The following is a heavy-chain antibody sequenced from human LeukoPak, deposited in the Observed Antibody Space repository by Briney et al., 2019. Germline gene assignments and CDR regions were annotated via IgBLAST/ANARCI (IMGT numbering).Heavy chain of an antibody. CDR1: GFTFSNHG. Sequence: SGGSLRLSCAASGFTFSNHGMHWVRQAPGKGPEWVALIWYDGSNKYYGDSVKGRFTISRDNSRNTVYLQMNSLRAEDTGVYYCARDRLEAVTDDDYLDYWGQGTLVTVSS. J-gene: IGHJ4*02. V-gene: IGHV3-33*01. D-gene: IGHD2-21*02. CDR3: ARDRLEAVTDDDYLDY. CDR2: IWYDGSNK.